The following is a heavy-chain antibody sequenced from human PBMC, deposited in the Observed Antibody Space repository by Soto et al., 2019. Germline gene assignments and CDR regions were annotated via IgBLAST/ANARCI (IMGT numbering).Heavy chain of an antibody. V-gene: IGHV3-23*01. Sequence: GGSLRLSCAASGFTFSNAWMNWVRQAPGKGLEWVSAISGSGGSTYYADSVRGRFTISRDNSKNTLYLQMNSLRAEDTAVYYCAKEGAGFYYYYGMDVWGQGTTVTVSS. CDR1: GFTFSNAW. CDR3: AKEGAGFYYYYGMDV. CDR2: ISGSGGST. J-gene: IGHJ6*02.